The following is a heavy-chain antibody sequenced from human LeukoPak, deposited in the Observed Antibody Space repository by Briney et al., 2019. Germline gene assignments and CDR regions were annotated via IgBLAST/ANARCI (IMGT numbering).Heavy chain of an antibody. CDR1: GGTFSSYA. CDR2: IIPVFGTT. D-gene: IGHD3-22*01. CDR3: ARCSPGDSSNFYAVLQY. V-gene: IGHV1-69*06. Sequence: SVRVSCKASGGTFSSYAVSWVRLTPGQGLEWLGGIIPVFGTTTYAQKFQAKLTMTADKSTNTAYLEISSLTSDDTAVYYCARCSPGDSSNFYAVLQYWGQGTQVTVST. J-gene: IGHJ4*02.